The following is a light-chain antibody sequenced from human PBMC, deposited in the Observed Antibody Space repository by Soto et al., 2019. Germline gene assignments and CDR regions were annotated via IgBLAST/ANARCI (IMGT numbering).Light chain of an antibody. V-gene: IGLV1-44*01. CDR2: SDN. Sequence: QSVLTQPPSASGTPGHRVTISCSGGSTDIGRNTVNWYQHLPGAAPKLLIYSDNQRPSGVPDRFSGSKSGTSASLVISGLQSEDESDYYCAALDDSLTAYVFATGTKLTVL. J-gene: IGLJ1*01. CDR1: STDIGRNT. CDR3: AALDDSLTAYV.